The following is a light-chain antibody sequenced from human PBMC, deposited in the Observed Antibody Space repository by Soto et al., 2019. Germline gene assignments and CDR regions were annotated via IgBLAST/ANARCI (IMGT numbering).Light chain of an antibody. CDR1: SSNIGAGYD. Sequence: QSVLTQSPSVSGAPGQRVTISCTGSSSNIGAGYDVHWYQQLPGTAPKLLIYGNSNRPSGVPDRFSGSKSGTSASLAITGLQAEDEADYYCQSYDSSQSGSNVVFGGGTKLTAL. J-gene: IGLJ2*01. CDR2: GNS. V-gene: IGLV1-40*01. CDR3: QSYDSSQSGSNVV.